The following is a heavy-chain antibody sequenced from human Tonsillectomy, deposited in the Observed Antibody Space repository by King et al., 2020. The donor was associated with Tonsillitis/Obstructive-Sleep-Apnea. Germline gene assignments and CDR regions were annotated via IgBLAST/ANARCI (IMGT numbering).Heavy chain of an antibody. V-gene: IGHV5-10-1*03. CDR3: ARHTDGDDVSVAPDYYSYAIDV. J-gene: IGHJ6*02. CDR1: GYNFTSYW. D-gene: IGHD4-17*01. Sequence: QLVQSGAEVKKPGESLRISCKGSGYNFTSYWITWVRQMPGKGLEWMGKIDPSDSYSNYSPSFQGHVTISAHKSISTAYLQWSSLKASDTAMYYCARHTDGDDVSVAPDYYSYAIDVWGQGTTVTVSS. CDR2: IDPSDSYS.